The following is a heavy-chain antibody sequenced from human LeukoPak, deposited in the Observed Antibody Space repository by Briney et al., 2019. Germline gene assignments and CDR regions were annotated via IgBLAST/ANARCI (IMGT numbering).Heavy chain of an antibody. CDR2: IYSGGST. D-gene: IGHD5-18*01. V-gene: IGHV3-66*01. J-gene: IGHJ4*02. Sequence: GGSLRLSCAASGFTVSINYMSWVRQAPGKGLEWVSVIYSGGSTYYADSVKGRFTISRDNSKNTLYLQMNSLRAEDTAVYYCARDQAQLWPGYFDYWGQGTLVTVSS. CDR1: GFTVSINY. CDR3: ARDQAQLWPGYFDY.